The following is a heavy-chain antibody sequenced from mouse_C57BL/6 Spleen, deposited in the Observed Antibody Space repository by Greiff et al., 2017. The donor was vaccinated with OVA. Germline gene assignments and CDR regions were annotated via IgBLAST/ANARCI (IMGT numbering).Heavy chain of an antibody. J-gene: IGHJ3*01. Sequence: EVKLQQSGPELVKPGASVKISCKASGYTFPDYYMNWVKQSHGKSLEWIGDINPNNGGTSYNQKFKGKATLTVDKSSSTAYMELRSLTSEDSAVYYCARRDGSPFAYWGQGTLVTVSA. CDR2: INPNNGGT. V-gene: IGHV1-26*01. CDR1: GYTFPDYY. D-gene: IGHD1-1*01. CDR3: ARRDGSPFAY.